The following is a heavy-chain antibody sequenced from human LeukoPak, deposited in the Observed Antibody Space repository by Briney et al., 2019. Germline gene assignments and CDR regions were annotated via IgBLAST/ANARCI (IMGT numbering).Heavy chain of an antibody. J-gene: IGHJ4*02. CDR3: AEMRGAYCSGGRCYSDY. CDR1: GFTFTSYW. Sequence: GESLKISCKGSGFTFTSYWIGWVRQMPGKGLEWMGIIYPGDSDTTYSPSFQGQVTISADKSISTAYLQWSSLKASDTAMYYCAEMRGAYCSGGRCYSDYWGQGTLVTVSS. D-gene: IGHD2-15*01. V-gene: IGHV5-51*01. CDR2: IYPGDSDT.